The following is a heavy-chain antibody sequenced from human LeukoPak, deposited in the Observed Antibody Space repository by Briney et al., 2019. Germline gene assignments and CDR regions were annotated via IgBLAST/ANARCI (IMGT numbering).Heavy chain of an antibody. V-gene: IGHV3-30*18. Sequence: GGSLRLSCAASGFTFSSYGMHWVRQAPGKGLEWVAVISYDGSNKYYADSVKGRFTIPRDNSKNTLYLQMNSLRAEDTAVYYCAKTVGATSYWGQGTLVTVSS. CDR1: GFTFSSYG. CDR2: ISYDGSNK. J-gene: IGHJ4*02. D-gene: IGHD1-26*01. CDR3: AKTVGATSY.